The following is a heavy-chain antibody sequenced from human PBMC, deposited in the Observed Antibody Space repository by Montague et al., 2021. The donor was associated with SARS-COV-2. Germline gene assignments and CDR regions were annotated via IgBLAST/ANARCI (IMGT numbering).Heavy chain of an antibody. CDR3: ARVHFVSSGWYPDAFDI. J-gene: IGHJ3*02. CDR1: GGSINSGGYY. D-gene: IGHD6-19*01. Sequence: TLSLTCTVSGGSINSGGYYWSWIRQHPGKGPEWIGYIYYSGSTYYNPSLKSRLTISVDTSKNQFSLELSSVTAADTAVYYCARVHFVSSGWYPDAFDIWAKGQWSPSLQ. V-gene: IGHV4-31*03. CDR2: IYYSGST.